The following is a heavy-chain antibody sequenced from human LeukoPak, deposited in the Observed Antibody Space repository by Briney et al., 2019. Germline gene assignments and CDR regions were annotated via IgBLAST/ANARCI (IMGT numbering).Heavy chain of an antibody. J-gene: IGHJ5*02. V-gene: IGHV3-66*01. CDR1: GFTVSSNY. CDR3: AREMAARPLHSWFDP. D-gene: IGHD6-6*01. Sequence: TGGSLRLSCAASGFTVSSNYMSWVRQAPGKGLEWVSVIYSGGITYYADSVKGRFTISRDNSKNTLYLQMNSLRAEDTAVYYCAREMAARPLHSWFDPWGQGTLVTVSS. CDR2: IYSGGIT.